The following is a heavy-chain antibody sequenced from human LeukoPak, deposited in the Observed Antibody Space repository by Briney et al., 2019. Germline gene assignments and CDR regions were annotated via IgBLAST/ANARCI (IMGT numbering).Heavy chain of an antibody. D-gene: IGHD6-19*01. Sequence: ASVKVSCKASGYTFTSYGISWVRQAPGQGLEWMGWISAYNGNTNYAQKFQGRVTMTRDTSISTAYMELSRLRSDDTAVYYCARDGGSGWYYYYYYMDVWGKGTTVTISS. J-gene: IGHJ6*03. CDR1: GYTFTSYG. V-gene: IGHV1-18*01. CDR2: ISAYNGNT. CDR3: ARDGGSGWYYYYYYMDV.